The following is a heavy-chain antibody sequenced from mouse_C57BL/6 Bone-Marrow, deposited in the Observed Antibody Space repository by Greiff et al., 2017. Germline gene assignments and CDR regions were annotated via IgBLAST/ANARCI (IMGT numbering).Heavy chain of an antibody. CDR2: INPSTGGT. CDR3: ASDYGEAMDY. D-gene: IGHD1-2*01. J-gene: IGHJ4*01. V-gene: IGHV1-42*01. Sequence: VQLQQSGAELVKPGASVKISCKASGYAFSSYYMHWVKQSPEKSLEWIGEINPSTGGTTYNQKFKAKATLTVDNTSSTAYMQLKSLTSEDTAVYYCASDYGEAMDYWCQGTAVTVSA. CDR1: GYAFSSYY.